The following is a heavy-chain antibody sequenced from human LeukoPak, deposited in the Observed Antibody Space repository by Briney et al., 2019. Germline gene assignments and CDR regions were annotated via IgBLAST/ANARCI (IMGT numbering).Heavy chain of an antibody. J-gene: IGHJ4*02. V-gene: IGHV3-23*01. CDR3: VKGDIVVITAVWGD. D-gene: IGHD2-21*02. CDR2: ISGSGEST. Sequence: GDSLSLSCAASGFNFRSSAMIWVRQAPGMGLEWVSGISGSGESTYYADSVRGRFTISRDNYRDTLYLQMDSLRAEDSGVYSCVKGDIVVITAVWGDWGQGILVTVSS. CDR1: GFNFRSSA.